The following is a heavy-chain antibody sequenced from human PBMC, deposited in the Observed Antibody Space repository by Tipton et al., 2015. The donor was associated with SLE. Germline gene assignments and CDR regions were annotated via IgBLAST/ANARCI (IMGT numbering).Heavy chain of an antibody. J-gene: IGHJ4*02. CDR2: ISSDGSNR. V-gene: IGHV3-30*04. D-gene: IGHD6-13*01. CDR1: GFTFSNYP. CDR3: AKDLRGYSSSWLDY. Sequence: SLRPSCAAPGFTFSNYPMHWVRQAPGKGLEWVSVISSDGSNRYYADSVKGRFTISRDNSKNTLYLQMNSLRAEDTAVYYCAKDLRGYSSSWLDYWGQGTLVTVSS.